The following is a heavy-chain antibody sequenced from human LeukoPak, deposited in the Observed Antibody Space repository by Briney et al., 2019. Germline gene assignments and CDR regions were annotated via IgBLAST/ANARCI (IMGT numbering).Heavy chain of an antibody. D-gene: IGHD6-19*01. Sequence: GGSLRLSCSASGFNFSSYAMSWGRQAPGKGLEWVSAISGSGSSTYYADSVKGRFTISRDNSKNTLYLQMNSLRAEDTAVYYCAKDPPSKYSSGSYFDYWGQGTLVTVSS. CDR3: AKDPPSKYSSGSYFDY. V-gene: IGHV3-23*01. CDR2: ISGSGSST. CDR1: GFNFSSYA. J-gene: IGHJ4*02.